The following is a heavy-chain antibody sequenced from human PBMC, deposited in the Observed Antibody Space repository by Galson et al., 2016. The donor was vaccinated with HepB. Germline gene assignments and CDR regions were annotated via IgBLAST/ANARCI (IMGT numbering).Heavy chain of an antibody. D-gene: IGHD4-17*01. CDR3: AKDRAPPTVITDAPDY. Sequence: SLRLSCAVSGFTFSTSTMHWVRQAPGKGLEWLAVISYDGNNKYYADSVKGRFIISGDNSRDTLYLQMNSLKTEDTAVYFCAKDRAPPTVITDAPDYWGQGTLVTVSS. J-gene: IGHJ4*02. CDR2: ISYDGNNK. CDR1: GFTFSTST. V-gene: IGHV3-30*04.